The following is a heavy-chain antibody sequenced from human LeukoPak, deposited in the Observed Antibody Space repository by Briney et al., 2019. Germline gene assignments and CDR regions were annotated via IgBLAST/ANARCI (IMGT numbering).Heavy chain of an antibody. CDR3: AKDLPIFDY. CDR2: IQSDVNNK. CDR1: GFTFSSYG. Sequence: GGSPRLSCAASGFTFSSYGMHWDRQAPGKGLEWVAFIQSDVNNKYYTDSVKGRFTISRDNSKNTLYLQMNSLRTEDTAVYYCAKDLPIFDYWGQGTLVTVSS. V-gene: IGHV3-30*02. J-gene: IGHJ4*02.